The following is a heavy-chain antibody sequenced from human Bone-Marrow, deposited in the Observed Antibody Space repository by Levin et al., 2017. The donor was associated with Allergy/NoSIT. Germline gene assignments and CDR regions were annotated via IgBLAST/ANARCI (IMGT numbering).Heavy chain of an antibody. CDR3: ARTTFDY. V-gene: IGHV4-39*01. J-gene: IGHJ4*02. D-gene: IGHD1-14*01. Sequence: PSETLSLTCTVSGGSISSSSYYWGWIRQPPGTGLEWIGSIYYSGSTYYNPSLKSRVTISVDTSKNQFSLKLSSVTAADTAVYYCARTTFDYWGQGTLVTVSS. CDR2: IYYSGST. CDR1: GGSISSSSYY.